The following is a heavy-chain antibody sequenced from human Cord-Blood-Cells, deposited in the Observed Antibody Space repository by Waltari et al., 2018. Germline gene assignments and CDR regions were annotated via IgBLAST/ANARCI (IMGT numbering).Heavy chain of an antibody. D-gene: IGHD3-10*01. CDR1: AYTFPAYC. V-gene: IGHV1-2*02. CDR3: ARGITMVRGVIGAFDI. CDR2: INPNSGGT. J-gene: IGHJ3*02. Sequence: QVHLMQSGAEVKKPGPSVKVSCRASAYTFPAYCIPWVRQAPRQGLEWMGWINPNSGGTNYAQKFQGRVTMTRDTSISTAYMELSRLRSDDTAVYYCARGITMVRGVIGAFDIWGQGTMVTVSS.